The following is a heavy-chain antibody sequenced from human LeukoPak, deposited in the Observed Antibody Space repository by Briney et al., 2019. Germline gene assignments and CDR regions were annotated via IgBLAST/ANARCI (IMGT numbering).Heavy chain of an antibody. J-gene: IGHJ3*02. Sequence: GRSLRLSCAASGFTFDDYAMHWVRQAPGKGLEWVSGISWNSGSIGYADSVKGRFTISRDNAKNSLYLQMNSLRAEDVALYYCAKANTIDAFDIWGQGTMVTVSS. D-gene: IGHD3-3*01. V-gene: IGHV3-9*03. CDR2: ISWNSGSI. CDR1: GFTFDDYA. CDR3: AKANTIDAFDI.